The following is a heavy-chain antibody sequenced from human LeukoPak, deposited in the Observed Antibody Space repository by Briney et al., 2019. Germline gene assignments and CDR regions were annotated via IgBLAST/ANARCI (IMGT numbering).Heavy chain of an antibody. J-gene: IGHJ4*02. V-gene: IGHV3-30*02. Sequence: GGSLRLSCAASGFTFSSYGMHWVRQAPGKGLEWVAFIRYDGSNKYYADSVKGRFTISRDNSKNTLYLQMNSLRAEGTAVYYCAKDLEGAAASFDYWGQGTLVTVSS. D-gene: IGHD6-13*01. CDR1: GFTFSSYG. CDR3: AKDLEGAAASFDY. CDR2: IRYDGSNK.